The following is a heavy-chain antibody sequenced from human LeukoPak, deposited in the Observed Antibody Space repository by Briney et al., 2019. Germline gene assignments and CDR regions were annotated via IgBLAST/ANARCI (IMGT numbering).Heavy chain of an antibody. Sequence: GGSLRLSCAASGFTFSSYAMSWVRQAPGKGLEWVSAISGSGGSTYYADSVKGRFTISRDNSKNTLYLQMNSLRAEDTAVYYCAKCRRGLRFLEWFDYWGQGTLVTVSS. D-gene: IGHD3-3*01. J-gene: IGHJ4*02. CDR3: AKCRRGLRFLEWFDY. CDR1: GFTFSSYA. V-gene: IGHV3-23*01. CDR2: ISGSGGST.